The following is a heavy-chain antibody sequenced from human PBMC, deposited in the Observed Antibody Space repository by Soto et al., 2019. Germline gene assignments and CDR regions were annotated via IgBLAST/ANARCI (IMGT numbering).Heavy chain of an antibody. Sequence: EVQLVESGGALVQPGGSLRLSCAASGFTFSSYNMNWVRQAPGKGLEWVSYISSSSSDIYYADSVKGRFTISRDNAKNSLYLQMNRLRDEDTAVYFCARIPWYSSGWYRSGFDYWGQGTLVTVSS. D-gene: IGHD6-19*01. CDR2: ISSSSSDI. CDR3: ARIPWYSSGWYRSGFDY. J-gene: IGHJ4*02. V-gene: IGHV3-48*02. CDR1: GFTFSSYN.